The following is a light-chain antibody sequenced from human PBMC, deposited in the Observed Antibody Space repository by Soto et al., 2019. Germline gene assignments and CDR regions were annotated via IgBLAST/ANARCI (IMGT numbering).Light chain of an antibody. CDR1: QSISNW. CDR3: QQYNSYRA. Sequence: DVQMTQSPSTLSASVGDRVTITCRASQSISNWLAWHQQKPGKAPKLLIYKASTLESGVPSRFSGSGSGTEFTLTIRSLQPDDFATYYCQQYNSYRAFGQGTKVDIK. CDR2: KAS. J-gene: IGKJ1*01. V-gene: IGKV1-5*03.